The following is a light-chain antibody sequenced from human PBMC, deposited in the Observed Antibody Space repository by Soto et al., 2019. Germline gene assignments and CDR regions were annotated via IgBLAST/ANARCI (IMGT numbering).Light chain of an antibody. CDR1: QDISKY. Sequence: DLQMTQSPSYLPASVGDRVTISCQASQDISKYENWYQQKPGKAPKLLIYTASNLETGVPSRFSGSGPGTQFTFTISSLQPEAIATAYCQQYLSLLTFGGGTKVDIK. V-gene: IGKV1-33*01. CDR2: TAS. J-gene: IGKJ4*01. CDR3: QQYLSLLT.